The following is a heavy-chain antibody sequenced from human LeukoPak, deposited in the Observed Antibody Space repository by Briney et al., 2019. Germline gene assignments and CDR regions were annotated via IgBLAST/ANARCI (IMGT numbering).Heavy chain of an antibody. Sequence: ASVKVSCKASGGTFSSYTISWVRQAPGQGLEWMGRIIPILGIANYAQKFQGRVTMTEDTSTDTAYMELSSLRSEDTAVYYCAADYGDRYRRVFYMDVWGKGTTVTVSS. CDR1: GGTFSSYT. CDR2: IIPILGIA. D-gene: IGHD4-17*01. J-gene: IGHJ6*03. CDR3: AADYGDRYRRVFYMDV. V-gene: IGHV1-69*02.